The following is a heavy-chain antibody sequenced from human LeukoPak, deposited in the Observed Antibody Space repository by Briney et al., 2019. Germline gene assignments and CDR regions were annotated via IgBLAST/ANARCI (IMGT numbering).Heavy chain of an antibody. CDR2: IYHSGST. J-gene: IGHJ4*02. D-gene: IGHD3-16*02. CDR3: ARENYDNVWGSYRYLDY. V-gene: IGHV4-38-2*02. Sequence: SETLSLACTVSGYSISSGYYWGWIRQPPGKGLEWIGSIYHSGSTYYNPSLKSRVTISVDTSKNQLSLRLSSLTAADTAVYYCARENYDNVWGSYRYLDYWGQGTRVTVSS. CDR1: GYSISSGYY.